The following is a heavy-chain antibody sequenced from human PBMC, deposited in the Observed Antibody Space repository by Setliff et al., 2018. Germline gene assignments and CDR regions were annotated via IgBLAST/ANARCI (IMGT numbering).Heavy chain of an antibody. D-gene: IGHD3-22*01. J-gene: IGHJ6*01. CDR2: ISADNGHT. CDR3: ARERAYDGLNYYGMDV. CDR1: GYSFTSYG. Sequence: ASVKVSCKTSGYSFTSYGISWVRQAPGQGLEWMGWISADNGHTNIVKNFQGRVTMTTDTTTSTAYVELRSLRFDDTAVYYCARERAYDGLNYYGMDVWGQGTTVTVSS. V-gene: IGHV1-18*01.